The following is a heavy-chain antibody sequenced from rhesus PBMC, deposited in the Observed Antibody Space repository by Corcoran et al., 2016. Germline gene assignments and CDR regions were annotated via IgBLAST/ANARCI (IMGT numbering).Heavy chain of an antibody. D-gene: IGHD3-40*01. CDR1: GGSISSSTW. CDR3: AREGTILVVAP. J-gene: IGHJ4*01. V-gene: IGHV4-93*01. Sequence: QVQLPESGPAVVTPSETLSLTCAVSGGSISSSTWWRWIRHPTGKGLEWIGGIYGSGGSTEYNTSLNSRVTISKDTSKNQFSLKLSSVTAADTAVYYCAREGTILVVAPWGQGVLVTVSS. CDR2: IYGSGGST.